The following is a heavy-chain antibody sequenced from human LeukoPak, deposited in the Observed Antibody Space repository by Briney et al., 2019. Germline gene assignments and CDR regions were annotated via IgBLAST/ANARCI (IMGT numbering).Heavy chain of an antibody. D-gene: IGHD4-23*01. CDR3: ARAPYGGNSNY. CDR1: GGSFSDYY. Sequence: SETLSLTCAVYGGSFSDYYWSWIRQPPGKGLEWIGEINHSGSTNYSPSLKSRVTISVDTSKNQFSPKLTSVTAADTAVYYCARAPYGGNSNYWGQGTLVTVSS. CDR2: INHSGST. V-gene: IGHV4-34*01. J-gene: IGHJ4*02.